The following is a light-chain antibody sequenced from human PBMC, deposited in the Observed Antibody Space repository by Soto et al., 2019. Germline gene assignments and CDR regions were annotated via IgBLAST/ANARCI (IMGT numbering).Light chain of an antibody. J-gene: IGKJ4*01. CDR1: QGVGSN. V-gene: IGKV3-15*01. Sequence: IVVTQSPATLSVSPGERVTLSCRASQGVGSNLAWYQQRPGQAPRLLIYDASTRATGIPDRFSGSGSGTEFTLTISSLQSEVFAVYYCQQFNIWPHMLSFGGGTKLEMK. CDR2: DAS. CDR3: QQFNIWPHMLS.